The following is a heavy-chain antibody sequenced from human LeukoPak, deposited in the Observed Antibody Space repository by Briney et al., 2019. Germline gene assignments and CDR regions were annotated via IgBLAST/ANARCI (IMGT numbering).Heavy chain of an antibody. D-gene: IGHD5-24*01. CDR2: TYYSGST. CDR3: ARPAGGYNFYYFDY. CDR1: GGSISSGSYY. V-gene: IGHV4-39*01. J-gene: IGHJ4*02. Sequence: SETLSLTCTVSGGSISSGSYYWGWIRQPPGKGLEWIGSTYYSGSTYYNPSLKSRVTISVDTSKNQFSLKLSSVTAADTAVYYCARPAGGYNFYYFDYWGQGTLVTVSS.